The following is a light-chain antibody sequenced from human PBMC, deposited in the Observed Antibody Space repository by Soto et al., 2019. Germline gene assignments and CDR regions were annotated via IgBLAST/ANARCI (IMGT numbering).Light chain of an antibody. Sequence: EIVLPQSPATLSLSPGERATLSCRASQSVSTYVAWYQQKPGQAPSLLIYDASKRAAGVPARFSGSGSGTDFTLTISSLEPEDFAVYYGQQRSYWLYIFGQGTKLEIK. CDR3: QQRSYWLYI. CDR2: DAS. J-gene: IGKJ2*01. V-gene: IGKV3-11*01. CDR1: QSVSTY.